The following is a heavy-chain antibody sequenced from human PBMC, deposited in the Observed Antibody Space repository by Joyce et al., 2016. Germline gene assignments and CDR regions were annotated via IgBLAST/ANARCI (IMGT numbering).Heavy chain of an antibody. CDR3: AHAPATDRYYGMDV. D-gene: IGHD6-25*01. Sequence: QVTLKESGPTLVEPTQTLTLTCTFSGFSLSTSGVGVGWIRQPPGKALEWLALIYWDDDKRYSSSLKSRLTITKDTSKNQVVLTMTNMDPVDTATYYCAHAPATDRYYGMDVWGQGTTVTVSS. CDR2: IYWDDDK. CDR1: GFSLSTSGVG. V-gene: IGHV2-5*02. J-gene: IGHJ6*02.